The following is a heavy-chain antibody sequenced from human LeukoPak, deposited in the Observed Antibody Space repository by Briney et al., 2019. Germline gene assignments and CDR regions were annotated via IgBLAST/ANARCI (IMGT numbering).Heavy chain of an antibody. Sequence: GGSLRLSCAASGFTFSSYSMNWVRQAPGKGLEWVSSISSSSSYIYYADSVKGRFTISRDNAKNSLYLQMNSLRAEDTAVYYCARERSPFHADAFDIWGQGTMVTVSS. CDR2: ISSSSSYI. CDR3: ARERSPFHADAFDI. V-gene: IGHV3-21*01. D-gene: IGHD2/OR15-2a*01. CDR1: GFTFSSYS. J-gene: IGHJ3*02.